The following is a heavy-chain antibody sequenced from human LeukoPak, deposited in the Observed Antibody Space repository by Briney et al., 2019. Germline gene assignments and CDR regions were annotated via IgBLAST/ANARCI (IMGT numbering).Heavy chain of an antibody. CDR3: ARQKVYGITEAGPAISYYYYYMDV. Sequence: GGSLRLSCAASGFTFDDYGMSWVRQAPGKGLEWVSGINWNGGSTGYADSVKGRFTISRDNAKNSLYLQMNSLRAEDTALYYCARQKVYGITEAGPAISYYYYYMDVWGKGTTVTISS. V-gene: IGHV3-20*04. J-gene: IGHJ6*03. D-gene: IGHD6-13*01. CDR2: INWNGGST. CDR1: GFTFDDYG.